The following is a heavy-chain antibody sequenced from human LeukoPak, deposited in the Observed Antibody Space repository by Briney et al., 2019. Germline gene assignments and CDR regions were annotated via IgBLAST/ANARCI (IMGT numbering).Heavy chain of an antibody. CDR2: IYYSGST. CDR1: GGSISSSSYY. D-gene: IGHD1-26*01. V-gene: IGHV4-39*01. Sequence: SETLSLTCTVSGGSISSSSYYWGWIRPPPGKGLEWIGNIYYSGSTYYNPSLKSRVTISVDTSKNQFSLKLSSVTAADTAVFYCAGFIVGDTRRALDIWGQGTMVTVSS. J-gene: IGHJ3*02. CDR3: AGFIVGDTRRALDI.